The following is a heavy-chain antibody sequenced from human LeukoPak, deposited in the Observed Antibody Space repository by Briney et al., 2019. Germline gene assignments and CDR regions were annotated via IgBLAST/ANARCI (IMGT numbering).Heavy chain of an antibody. Sequence: GRSLRLSCAASGFTFSSYGMHWVRQAPGKGLEWVAVISYDGSNKYYADSVKGRFTISRDNSKNTLYLQMNSLRAEDTAVYYCAKDRGGDYPVNGMDVWGQGTTVTVSS. J-gene: IGHJ6*02. D-gene: IGHD4-17*01. CDR2: ISYDGSNK. CDR3: AKDRGGDYPVNGMDV. V-gene: IGHV3-30*18. CDR1: GFTFSSYG.